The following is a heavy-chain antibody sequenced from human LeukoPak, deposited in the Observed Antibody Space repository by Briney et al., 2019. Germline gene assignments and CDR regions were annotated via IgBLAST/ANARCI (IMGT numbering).Heavy chain of an antibody. J-gene: IGHJ6*02. V-gene: IGHV1-18*01. CDR3: AREQVSPTARYCSSTSCSYSYYYYGMDV. CDR1: GYTFTSYG. D-gene: IGHD2-2*01. Sequence: ASVKVSCKASGYTFTSYGISWVRQAPGQGLEWMGWISAYNGNTNYAQKLQGRVTMTTDTSTSTAYMELRSLRSDDTAVYYCAREQVSPTARYCSSTSCSYSYYYYGMDVWGQGTTVAVSS. CDR2: ISAYNGNT.